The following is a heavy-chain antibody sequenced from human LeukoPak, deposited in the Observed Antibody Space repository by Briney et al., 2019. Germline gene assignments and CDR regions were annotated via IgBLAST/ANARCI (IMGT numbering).Heavy chain of an antibody. V-gene: IGHV4-34*01. CDR2: INHSGST. Sequence: PSETLSLTCAVYGGSFSGYYWSWIRQPPGKGLEWIGEINHSGSTNYNPSLKSRVTISVDTSKNQFSLKLSSVTAADTAVYYCARPGYSGYYAGYYYYGMDVWGQGTTVTVSS. D-gene: IGHD5-12*01. CDR3: ARPGYSGYYAGYYYYGMDV. CDR1: GGSFSGYY. J-gene: IGHJ6*02.